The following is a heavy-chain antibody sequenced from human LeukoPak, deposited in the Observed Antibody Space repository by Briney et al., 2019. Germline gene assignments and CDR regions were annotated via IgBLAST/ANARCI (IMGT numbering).Heavy chain of an antibody. CDR2: ISGSGGTT. D-gene: IGHD6-19*01. Sequence: GSLRLSCAASGFTFSSYAMSWVRQAPGKGLEWVSAISGSGGTTYYADSVKGRFTISRDNSRNTLYLQMNSLRAEDTAVYYCAKDRGQSSGWFPWGQGTLVTVSS. J-gene: IGHJ5*02. V-gene: IGHV3-23*01. CDR1: GFTFSSYA. CDR3: AKDRGQSSGWFP.